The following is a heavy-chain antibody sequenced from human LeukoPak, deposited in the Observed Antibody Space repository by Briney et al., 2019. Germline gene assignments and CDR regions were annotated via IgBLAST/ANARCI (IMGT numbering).Heavy chain of an antibody. V-gene: IGHV3-48*01. CDR3: ARSLPADIVVVPAAEYYYYMDV. CDR1: GFTFSSYA. J-gene: IGHJ6*03. D-gene: IGHD2-2*01. CDR2: ISSSSSTI. Sequence: GGSLRLSYAASGFTFSSYAMNWVRQAPGKGLEWVSYISSSSSTIYYADFVKGRFTISRDNAKNSLYLQMNSLRAEDTAVYYCARSLPADIVVVPAAEYYYYMDVWGKGTTVTVSS.